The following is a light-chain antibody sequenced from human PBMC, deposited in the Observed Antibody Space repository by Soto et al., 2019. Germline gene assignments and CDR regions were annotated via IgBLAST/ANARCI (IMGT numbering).Light chain of an antibody. J-gene: IGLJ2*01. Sequence: QSVLTQPPSVSAAPGQKVTISCSGSSSNIGNNYVSWYQQLPGTAPKLLIYENNKRPSGIPDRFSGSKSGTSATLGITGLQNGDEAAYYCGSWGGGMRDGGVFGGGTKVTVL. V-gene: IGLV1-51*02. CDR2: ENN. CDR1: SSNIGNNY. CDR3: GSWGGGMRDGGV.